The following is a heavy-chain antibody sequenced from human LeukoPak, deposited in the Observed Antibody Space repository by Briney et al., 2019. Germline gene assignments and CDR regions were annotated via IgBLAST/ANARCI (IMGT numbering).Heavy chain of an antibody. CDR1: GYIFTNYA. J-gene: IGHJ4*02. Sequence: ASVKVCCKASGYIFTNYAINWVRQAPGQGLEWMGWITSDTGTPTYAQGFKGRFVFSLDTSVNTAYLQITGLKADDTAVYYCGRDPKLGIRGYTYGYIDFWGQGTLVTVAS. CDR2: ITSDTGTP. D-gene: IGHD5-18*01. CDR3: GRDPKLGIRGYTYGYIDF. V-gene: IGHV7-4-1*02.